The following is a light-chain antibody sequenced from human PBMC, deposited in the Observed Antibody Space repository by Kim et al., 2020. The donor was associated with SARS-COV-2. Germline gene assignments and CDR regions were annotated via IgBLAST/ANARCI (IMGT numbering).Light chain of an antibody. CDR3: SSHTTSSTYV. CDR1: SINVVYYKS. V-gene: IGLV2-14*03. J-gene: IGLJ1*01. Sequence: IPGPGTSINVVYYKSVSRYQPHPGKAPNLIIYDVSERASGVSNRFSGSQSGNTASLTVSGLRAEDEADYYCSSHTTSSTYVFGSGTKVTVL. CDR2: DVS.